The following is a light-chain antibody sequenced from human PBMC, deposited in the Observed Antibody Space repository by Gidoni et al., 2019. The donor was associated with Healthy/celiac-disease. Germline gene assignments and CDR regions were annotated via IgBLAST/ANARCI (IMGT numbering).Light chain of an antibody. CDR1: QSVRNY. J-gene: IGKJ5*01. CDR2: DAS. CDR3: QQRSNWPVT. V-gene: IGKV3-11*01. Sequence: ELVLTQSPAPLSLSPGERATLSCRASQSVRNYLPWYQQQPGQAPRLLIYDASNRATGIPARFSGSGSGTDFTLTISSLEPEDFAVYYCQQRSNWPVTFGQGTRLEIK.